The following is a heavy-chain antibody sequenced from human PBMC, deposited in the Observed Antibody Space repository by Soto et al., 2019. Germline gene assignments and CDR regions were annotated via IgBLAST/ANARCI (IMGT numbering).Heavy chain of an antibody. D-gene: IGHD3-22*01. CDR2: ISYDGSNK. J-gene: IGHJ4*02. V-gene: IGHV3-30-3*01. Sequence: PGGSLRLSCAASGFTFSSYAMHWVRQAPGKGLEWVAVISYDGSNKYYADSVKGRFTISRDNSKNTLNLQMNSLRDEDTAVYYCASGLIGVVVITPVHYWGQGTLVTISS. CDR3: ASGLIGVVVITPVHY. CDR1: GFTFSSYA.